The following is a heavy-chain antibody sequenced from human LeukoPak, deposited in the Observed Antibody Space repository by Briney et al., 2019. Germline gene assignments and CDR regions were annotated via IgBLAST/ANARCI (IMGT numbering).Heavy chain of an antibody. CDR3: ARGDSSGWFHDLDY. J-gene: IGHJ4*02. V-gene: IGHV1-69*05. CDR2: IIPIFGTA. CDR1: GYAFTGYY. Sequence: SVKVSCKASGYAFTGYYLHWVRQAPGPGLEWMGGIIPIFGTANYAQKFQGRVTITTDEATSTAYMELSSLRSEDTAVYYCARGDSSGWFHDLDYWGQGTLVTVSS. D-gene: IGHD6-19*01.